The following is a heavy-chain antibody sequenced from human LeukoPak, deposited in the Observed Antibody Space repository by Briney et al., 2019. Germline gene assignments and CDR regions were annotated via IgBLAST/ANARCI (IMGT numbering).Heavy chain of an antibody. V-gene: IGHV3-7*01. CDR1: GFTFSSYW. CDR3: ARDYYCSGDSCYGMVV. Sequence: PGGSLRLSCAASGFTFSSYWMSWVRQAPGEGLEWVANIKQDGSEKYYVDSVKGRFTISRDNAKDSLYLQMNSLRAEDTAIYYCARDYYCSGDSCYGMVVWGQGTTVTVSS. J-gene: IGHJ6*02. D-gene: IGHD2-15*01. CDR2: IKQDGSEK.